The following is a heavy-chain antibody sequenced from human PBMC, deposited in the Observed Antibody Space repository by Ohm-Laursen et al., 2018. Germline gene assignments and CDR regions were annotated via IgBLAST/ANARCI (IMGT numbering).Heavy chain of an antibody. D-gene: IGHD1-14*01. Sequence: ESLRISCTASGFIVNSNHMSWVRQAPGKGLEWVSVINTEDQTFYLNSVKGRFSISRDNSKNTVYLQMNSLRVEDTAVYYCARGIVRGVTGPDYWGQGTLVTVSS. CDR3: ARGIVRGVTGPDY. J-gene: IGHJ4*02. V-gene: IGHV3-66*01. CDR2: INTEDQT. CDR1: GFIVNSNH.